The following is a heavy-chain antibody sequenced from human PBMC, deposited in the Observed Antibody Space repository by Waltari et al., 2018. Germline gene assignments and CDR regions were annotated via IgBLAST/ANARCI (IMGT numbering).Heavy chain of an antibody. J-gene: IGHJ4*02. V-gene: IGHV3-48*03. D-gene: IGHD5-12*01. CDR1: GFTFSSYE. Sequence: EVQLVESGGGLVQPGGSLRLSCAASGFTFSSYEMNWVRQAPGKGLEGVSYISSSGSTIYYADSVKGRFTISRDNAKNSLYLQMNSLRAEDTAVYYCAREGRWLRNGDYWGQGTLVTVSS. CDR3: AREGRWLRNGDY. CDR2: ISSSGSTI.